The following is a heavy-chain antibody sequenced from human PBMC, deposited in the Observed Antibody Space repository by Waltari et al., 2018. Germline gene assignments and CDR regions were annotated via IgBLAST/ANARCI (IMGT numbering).Heavy chain of an antibody. CDR3: ARWEVGDTKLGDY. CDR1: GVSISSSNW. V-gene: IGHV4-4*02. Sequence: QVQLQESGPGLVKPSGTLSLTCAVSGVSISSSNWWSWVRQPPGQGLEWIGEIYHSGSTNYNPSLKSRVTISVDNSKNQFSLKLNSVTAADTAVYYCARWEVGDTKLGDYWGQGTLVTVSS. CDR2: IYHSGST. D-gene: IGHD1-26*01. J-gene: IGHJ4*02.